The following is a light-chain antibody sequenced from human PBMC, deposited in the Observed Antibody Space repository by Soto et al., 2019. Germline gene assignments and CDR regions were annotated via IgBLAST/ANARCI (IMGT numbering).Light chain of an antibody. V-gene: IGKV1-39*01. CDR2: TAS. J-gene: IGKJ5*01. CDR3: QQSYGTPIT. CDR1: QDISNY. Sequence: DIQMTQSPSSLSASVGDRVTITCRASQDISNYLAWYQQKPGEVPKLLIYTASTLQSEVPSRFSGSGSGTDFTLTITSLQPEDFATYYCQQSYGTPITFGQGTRLEIK.